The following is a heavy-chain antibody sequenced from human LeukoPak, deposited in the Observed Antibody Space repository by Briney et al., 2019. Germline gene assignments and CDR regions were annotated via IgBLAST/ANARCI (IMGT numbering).Heavy chain of an antibody. CDR2: TSNSGGDT. V-gene: IGHV3-23*01. Sequence: GRSLRLSCAASGFTFSSYAMSWVRQAPGKGLEWVAATSNSGGDTFYSDSGKGRFTIARDNSKNTLYLQMNSLRVDDTAVYYCAKDGGLWVSAHWGDSWGRGTLVTVSS. CDR1: GFTFSSYA. J-gene: IGHJ4*02. CDR3: AKDGGLWVSAHWGDS. D-gene: IGHD7-27*01.